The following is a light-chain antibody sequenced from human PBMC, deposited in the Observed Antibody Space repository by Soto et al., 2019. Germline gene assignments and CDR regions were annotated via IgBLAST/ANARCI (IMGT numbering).Light chain of an antibody. CDR3: QQSYSTPIT. CDR2: AAS. Sequence: DIQMTQSPSTLSASVGDRVTITFLASQSISSWLAWYQQKPGKAPKLLIYAASSLQSGVPSRFSGSGSGTDFTLTISSLQPEDFATYYCQQSYSTPITFGQGTRLEIK. V-gene: IGKV1-39*01. CDR1: QSISSW. J-gene: IGKJ5*01.